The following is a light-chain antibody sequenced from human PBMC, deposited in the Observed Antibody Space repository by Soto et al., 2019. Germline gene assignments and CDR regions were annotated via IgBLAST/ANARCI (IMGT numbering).Light chain of an antibody. J-gene: IGKJ4*01. CDR1: QSIGGF. Sequence: IHMTQSPSSLSVSVGDRVTITCRASQSIGGFLNWYQQKLGKAPKLLIYAASSLQSGVPSRFSGSGSGTDFTLTISSLQPEDFATYYCQQSYRTPLTFGGGTKVDIK. CDR2: AAS. CDR3: QQSYRTPLT. V-gene: IGKV1-39*01.